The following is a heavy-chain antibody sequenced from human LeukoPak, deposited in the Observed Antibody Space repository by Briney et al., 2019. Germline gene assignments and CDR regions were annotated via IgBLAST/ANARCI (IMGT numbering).Heavy chain of an antibody. CDR2: ISSSGSTI. CDR3: ARRARYSGSYYHSNWYFDL. J-gene: IGHJ2*01. V-gene: IGHV3-48*03. Sequence: GGSLRLSCAASGFTFSSYEMNWVRQAPGKGLEWVSYISSSGSTIYYADSVKGRFTISRDNAKNSLYLQMNSLRAGDTAVYYCARRARYSGSYYHSNWYFDLWGRGTLVTVSS. D-gene: IGHD1-26*01. CDR1: GFTFSSYE.